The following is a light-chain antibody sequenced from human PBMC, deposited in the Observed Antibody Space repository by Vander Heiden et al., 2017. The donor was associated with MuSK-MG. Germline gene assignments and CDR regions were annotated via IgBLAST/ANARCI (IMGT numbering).Light chain of an antibody. V-gene: IGKV1-33*01. CDR3: QQDDNLPYT. CDR2: DAS. J-gene: IGKJ2*01. Sequence: DIQMTQPPSSLSASVGDRVTITCQASQDISIYLNWYQQKPGKAPKLLIYDASNLETGVPSRFSGSVSGTDFTFTISSLQPEDIATYYCQQDDNLPYTFGQGTKLEIK. CDR1: QDISIY.